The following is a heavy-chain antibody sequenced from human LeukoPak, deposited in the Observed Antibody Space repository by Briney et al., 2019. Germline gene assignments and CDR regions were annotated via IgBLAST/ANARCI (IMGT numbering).Heavy chain of an antibody. D-gene: IGHD6-19*01. CDR2: MNLNSGNT. Sequence: ASVKVSCKASGYTFTSYDINWVRQATGQGLEWMGWMNLNSGNTGYAQKFQGRVTMTRNTSISTAYMELSSLRSEDTAVYYCARGSEGWYGGDVNWFDPWGQGTLVTVSS. CDR1: GYTFTSYD. J-gene: IGHJ5*02. CDR3: ARGSEGWYGGDVNWFDP. V-gene: IGHV1-8*01.